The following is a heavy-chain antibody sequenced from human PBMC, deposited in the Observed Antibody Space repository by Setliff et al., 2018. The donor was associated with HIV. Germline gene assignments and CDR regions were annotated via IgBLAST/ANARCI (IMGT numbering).Heavy chain of an antibody. V-gene: IGHV3-23*01. CDR1: GFTFTSYA. D-gene: IGHD3-16*02. J-gene: IGHJ4*02. CDR3: ARELYREWDY. Sequence: PGGSLRLSCAASGFTFTSYAMSWVRQAPGKGLEWVSVIRGSGGTTHYADSVKGRFTISRDNSKNTVYLQMDSLRVEDTAVYYCARELYREWDYWGQGTLVTVSS. CDR2: IRGSGGTT.